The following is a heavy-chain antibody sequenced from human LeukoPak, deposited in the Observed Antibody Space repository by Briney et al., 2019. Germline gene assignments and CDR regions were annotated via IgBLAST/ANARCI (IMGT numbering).Heavy chain of an antibody. D-gene: IGHD6-6*01. CDR2: ISSSSSYT. J-gene: IGHJ6*02. CDR1: GFTLSDYY. CDR3: ARGTRDSSSGYYGMDV. Sequence: PGGSLRLSCAASGFTLSDYYMSWIRQAPGKGLEWVSYISSSSSYTNYADSVKGRFTVSRDNAKNSLYLQMNSLRAEDTAVYYCARGTRDSSSGYYGMDVWGQGTTVTVSS. V-gene: IGHV3-11*06.